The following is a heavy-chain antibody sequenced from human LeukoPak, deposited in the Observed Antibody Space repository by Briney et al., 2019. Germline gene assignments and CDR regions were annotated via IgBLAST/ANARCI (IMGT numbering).Heavy chain of an antibody. Sequence: GGSLRLSCVVSGFTFSDYYMSWIRQAPGKGLEWISYISSDNNTAYYADSVKGRFTISRDNSKNTLYLQMNSLRAEDTAVYYCAEGSTTFGYWGQGTLVTVSS. CDR2: ISSDNNTA. J-gene: IGHJ4*02. V-gene: IGHV3-11*04. CDR3: AEGSTTFGY. D-gene: IGHD5/OR15-5a*01. CDR1: GFTFSDYY.